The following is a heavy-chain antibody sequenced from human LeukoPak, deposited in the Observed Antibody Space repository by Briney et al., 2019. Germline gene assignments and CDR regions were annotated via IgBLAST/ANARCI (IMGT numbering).Heavy chain of an antibody. CDR3: ARRRVGPSWGVFDY. Sequence: PGGSLRLSCAASGFTFSSYAMHWVRQAPRKGLEWVGVISYDGSNKYYADSVKSRFTISRDNSKNTLYLQMNSLRAEDTAVYYCARRRVGPSWGVFDYWGQGTLVTVSS. J-gene: IGHJ4*02. CDR1: GFTFSSYA. CDR2: ISYDGSNK. V-gene: IGHV3-30-3*01. D-gene: IGHD1-26*01.